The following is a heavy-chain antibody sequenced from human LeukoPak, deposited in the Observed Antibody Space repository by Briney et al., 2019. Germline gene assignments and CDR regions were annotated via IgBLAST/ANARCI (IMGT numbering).Heavy chain of an antibody. CDR3: ARDSRAVAADFDY. Sequence: PGRTLRLSCAASGFTFSSYGMSWVRQAPGKGLEWVSAISGSGGSTYYADSVKGRFTISRDNAKNSLYLQMNSLRAEDTAEYFCARDSRAVAADFDYWGQGTLVTVSS. CDR1: GFTFSSYG. V-gene: IGHV3-23*01. D-gene: IGHD6-19*01. CDR2: ISGSGGST. J-gene: IGHJ4*02.